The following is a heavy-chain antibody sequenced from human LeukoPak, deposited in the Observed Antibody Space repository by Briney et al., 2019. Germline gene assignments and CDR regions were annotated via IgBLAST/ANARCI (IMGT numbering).Heavy chain of an antibody. CDR3: ARDRRYSSSSPLYFDY. D-gene: IGHD6-6*01. V-gene: IGHV3-48*01. CDR2: ISSSSSTI. Sequence: GGSLSLSCAASGFTLSRYSMNWVRQAPGKGLEWVSYISSSSSTIYYVDSVKGRFTISRDNAKNSLYLQMNSLRAEDTGVYYCARDRRYSSSSPLYFDYWGQGTLVTVSS. CDR1: GFTLSRYS. J-gene: IGHJ4*02.